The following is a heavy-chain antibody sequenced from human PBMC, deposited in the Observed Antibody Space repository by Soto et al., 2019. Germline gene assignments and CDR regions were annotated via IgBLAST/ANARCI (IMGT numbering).Heavy chain of an antibody. CDR1: GYTFTNYG. CDR2: ISGHNCHT. J-gene: IGHJ5*02. D-gene: IGHD6-13*01. V-gene: IGHV1-18*04. Sequence: ASVKVSFKASGYTFTNYGITWVRQAPGEGLEWMGWISGHNCHTNYAQKVQGRVTMTTVTSKSTAYMELPTLRSDDTALCYRARSPAATGTSWLDPWGQGTLVTVSS. CDR3: ARSPAATGTSWLDP.